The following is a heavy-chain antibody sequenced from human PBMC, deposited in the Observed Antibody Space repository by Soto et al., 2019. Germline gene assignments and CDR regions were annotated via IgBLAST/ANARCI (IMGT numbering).Heavy chain of an antibody. D-gene: IGHD3-10*01. Sequence: QVQLQESGPGLVKASQTLSLPCNVSGGSISSGGYYWTWIRQHPGKGLEWIGNIHRSGSTFYNPPLKSRVSISVDTSKNQFSLKLSSVTAADTAVYFCVRGVLSWGQGTLVTVSS. CDR1: GGSISSGGYY. J-gene: IGHJ1*01. V-gene: IGHV4-31*03. CDR3: VRGVLS. CDR2: IHRSGST.